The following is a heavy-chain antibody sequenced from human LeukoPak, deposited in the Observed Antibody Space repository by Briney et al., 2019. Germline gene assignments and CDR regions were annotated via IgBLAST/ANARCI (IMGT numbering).Heavy chain of an antibody. CDR3: ARSYYDSSGGGGGLDY. Sequence: GASVKVSCKASGGTFSSYAISWVRQAPGQGLEWMGGIIPIFGTANYAQKFQGRVTITTDESTSTAYMELSSLRSEDTAVYYCARSYYDSSGGGGGLDYWGQGTLVTVSS. CDR2: IIPIFGTA. V-gene: IGHV1-69*05. J-gene: IGHJ4*02. CDR1: GGTFSSYA. D-gene: IGHD3-22*01.